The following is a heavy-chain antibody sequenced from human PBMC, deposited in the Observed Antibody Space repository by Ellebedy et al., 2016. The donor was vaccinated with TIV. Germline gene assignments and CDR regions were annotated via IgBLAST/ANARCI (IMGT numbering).Heavy chain of an antibody. D-gene: IGHD2-2*01. CDR1: GYTFSSYG. CDR2: ISGYNGNT. Sequence: ASVKVSXXTSGYTFSSYGISWVRQAPGQGLEWLGWISGYNGNTNANRKYGQKVQGRVTLTTDTSTSTAYMELRSLRSDDTAVYYCARDAVPPAIPTLNYFNPWGQGTLVTVSS. V-gene: IGHV1-18*01. J-gene: IGHJ5*02. CDR3: ARDAVPPAIPTLNYFNP.